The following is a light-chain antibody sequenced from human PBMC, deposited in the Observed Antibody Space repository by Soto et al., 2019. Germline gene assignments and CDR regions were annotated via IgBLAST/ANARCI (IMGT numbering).Light chain of an antibody. Sequence: EIVLTQSPATLSLSPGDRATLSCRASQSVRNYLAWYQQKPGQAPRLLIYDASSRAIGIPARFSGSGSGTDFTLTISSLEPEDFAVYYCQQRNSWPPGFSFGQGNKVESK. CDR3: QQRNSWPPGFS. CDR1: QSVRNY. V-gene: IGKV3-11*01. CDR2: DAS. J-gene: IGKJ2*01.